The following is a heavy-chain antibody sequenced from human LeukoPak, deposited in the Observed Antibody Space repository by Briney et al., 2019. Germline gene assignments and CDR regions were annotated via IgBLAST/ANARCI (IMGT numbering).Heavy chain of an antibody. CDR2: INTNSGGT. CDR3: ARDYSTSSWDN. D-gene: IGHD6-13*01. Sequence: VRQAXXXGXEGRGWINTNSGGTIYSQKFQGRITMTREPDITKAYMGVNSLRSDDTAVYYCARDYSTSSWDNWGQGTLVTVSS. V-gene: IGHV1-2*02. J-gene: IGHJ4*02.